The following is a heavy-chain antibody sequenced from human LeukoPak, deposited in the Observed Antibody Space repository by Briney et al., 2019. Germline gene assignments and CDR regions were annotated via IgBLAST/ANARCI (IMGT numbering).Heavy chain of an antibody. CDR2: ISYDGSNK. V-gene: IGHV3-30-3*01. D-gene: IGHD6-13*01. CDR1: GFTFSSYA. CDR3: ARSYSSSWYKDGAFDI. Sequence: PGGSLRLSCAASGFTFSSYAMHWVRQAPGKGLEWVAVISYDGSNKYYADSVKGRFTISRDNSKNTLYLQMNSLRAEDTAVYYCARSYSSSWYKDGAFDIWGQGTMVTVSS. J-gene: IGHJ3*02.